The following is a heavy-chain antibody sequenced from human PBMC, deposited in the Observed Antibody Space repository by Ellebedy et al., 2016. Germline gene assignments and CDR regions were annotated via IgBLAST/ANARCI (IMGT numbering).Heavy chain of an antibody. Sequence: DSVKGRFTISRDDSKNTLYLQMNSLRVEDTAVYYCVHSSRAFGILALDFWGQGTPVTVSS. V-gene: IGHV3-30*03. CDR3: VHSSRAFGILALDF. D-gene: IGHD2-21*01. J-gene: IGHJ4*02.